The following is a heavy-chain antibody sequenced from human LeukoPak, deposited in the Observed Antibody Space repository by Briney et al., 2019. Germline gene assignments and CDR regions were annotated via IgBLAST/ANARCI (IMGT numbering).Heavy chain of an antibody. V-gene: IGHV1-69*13. CDR2: IIPIFGTA. Sequence: SVKVSCTASGGTFSSYAISWVRQAPGQGLEWMGGIIPIFGTANYAQKFQGRVTITADESTSTAYMELSSLRSEDTAVYYCARDPSTINVVPAATFDYWGQGTLVTVSS. CDR1: GGTFSSYA. CDR3: ARDPSTINVVPAATFDY. J-gene: IGHJ4*02. D-gene: IGHD2-2*01.